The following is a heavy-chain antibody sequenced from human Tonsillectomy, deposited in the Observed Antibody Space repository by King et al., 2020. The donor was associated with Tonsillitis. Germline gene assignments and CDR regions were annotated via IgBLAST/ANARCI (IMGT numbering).Heavy chain of an antibody. Sequence: VQLPESGPGLVKPSETLSLTCTVSGGSINNYYWTWIRQPPGKGLEWIGYIYYSGITRYNPSLKSRVTISVDTSKNQFSLKLSSVTAADAAVYYCARDAGYSGYEWDQWGQGTLVTVSS. CDR3: ARDAGYSGYEWDQ. V-gene: IGHV4-59*01. CDR2: IYYSGIT. J-gene: IGHJ4*02. CDR1: GGSINNYY. D-gene: IGHD5-12*01.